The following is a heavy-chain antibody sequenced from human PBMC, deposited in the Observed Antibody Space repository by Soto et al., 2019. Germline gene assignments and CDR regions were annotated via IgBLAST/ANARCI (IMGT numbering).Heavy chain of an antibody. CDR2: IKSKTDGGTT. Sequence: PGGSLNLSCAASCFTFCCAWLDWVRQAPGKGLEWVGRIKSKTDGGTTDYAAPVKGRFTISRDDSKNTLYLQMNSLRAEDTAVYYCAREGVTYSGSYYNAFDIWGQGT. CDR1: CFTFCCAW. D-gene: IGHD1-26*01. CDR3: AREGVTYSGSYYNAFDI. V-gene: IGHV3-15*07. J-gene: IGHJ3*02.